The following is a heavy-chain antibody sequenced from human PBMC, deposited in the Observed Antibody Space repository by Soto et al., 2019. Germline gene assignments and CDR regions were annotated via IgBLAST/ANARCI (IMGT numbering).Heavy chain of an antibody. CDR2: IHNSGGT. D-gene: IGHD2-15*01. J-gene: IGHJ5*02. Sequence: SETLSLTCTVSGASIGSNYWSWIRQPPGKGLEWIGYIHNSGGTNYNPSLRSRVTISVDTSRNQFSLKVTSVTAADTAVYYCARRGCSSCRFDPWGQGTLVTVSS. V-gene: IGHV4-59*01. CDR1: GASIGSNY. CDR3: ARRGCSSCRFDP.